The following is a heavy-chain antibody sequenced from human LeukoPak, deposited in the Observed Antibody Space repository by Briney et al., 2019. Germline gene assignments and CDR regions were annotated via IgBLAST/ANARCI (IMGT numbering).Heavy chain of an antibody. CDR1: GYTFTSYY. V-gene: IGHV1-46*01. Sequence: ASVKVSCKASGYTFTSYYMHWVRQAPGQGLEWMGIINPSGGSTSYAQKFQGRVTMTRDTSTSTAYMELSRLRSDDTAVYYCARGEYSYGYDYWGQGTPVTVS. CDR3: ARGEYSYGYDY. J-gene: IGHJ4*02. CDR2: INPSGGST. D-gene: IGHD5-18*01.